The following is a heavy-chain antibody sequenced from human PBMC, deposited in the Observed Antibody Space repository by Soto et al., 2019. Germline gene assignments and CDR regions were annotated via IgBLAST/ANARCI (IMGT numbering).Heavy chain of an antibody. CDR3: ARGPRKGALDY. J-gene: IGHJ4*02. CDR1: GFTFSSYD. D-gene: IGHD3-16*01. V-gene: IGHV3-13*01. CDR2: VGTAGDT. Sequence: GSMRLSCAASGFTFSSYDMRRVRQAPGKGLEWVSTVGTAGDTYYSASVKGRFTISRENAKTALHLQMNSLRAEDTAVYYCARGPRKGALDYWGQGTLGTVSS.